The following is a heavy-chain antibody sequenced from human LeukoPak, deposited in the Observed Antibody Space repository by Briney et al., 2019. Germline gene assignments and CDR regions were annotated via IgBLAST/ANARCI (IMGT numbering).Heavy chain of an antibody. Sequence: ASVKVSCKASGYTFTGYYMHWVRQAPGQGLEWMGWINPNSGGTNYAQKFQGRVTMTRDTSISTAYMELSRLRSDDTAVYYCARDFVVVVAATQEGYYYYGMDVWGLGTTVTVSS. V-gene: IGHV1-2*02. J-gene: IGHJ6*02. D-gene: IGHD2-15*01. CDR1: GYTFTGYY. CDR2: INPNSGGT. CDR3: ARDFVVVVAATQEGYYYYGMDV.